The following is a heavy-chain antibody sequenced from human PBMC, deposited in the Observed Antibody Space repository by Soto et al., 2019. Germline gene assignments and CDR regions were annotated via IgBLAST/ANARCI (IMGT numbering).Heavy chain of an antibody. V-gene: IGHV4-59*01. D-gene: IGHD6-19*01. J-gene: IGHJ5*02. Sequence: PSETLSLSCTVSGGSISSYYWSWIRQPPGKGLEWIGYISYSGSTNYNPTLKSRVTISVDTSKNQFTPKLSSVTAADTAVYYCARVLVGAGTGWFDPWGQGTLATVS. CDR2: ISYSGST. CDR1: GGSISSYY. CDR3: ARVLVGAGTGWFDP.